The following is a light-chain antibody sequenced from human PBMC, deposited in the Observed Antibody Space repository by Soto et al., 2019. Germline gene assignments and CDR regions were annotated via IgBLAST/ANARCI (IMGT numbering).Light chain of an antibody. CDR1: QSVTSNY. CDR3: QQYTDWPLT. V-gene: IGKV3-20*01. CDR2: GVS. Sequence: EIVMTQSPATLSVSPGERATLSCRASQSVTSNYLAWYQQKPGQAPRIVIYGVSSRATGVPDRFSGSGSGTDFTLTISRLEPEDFAVYYCQQYTDWPLTFGQGTKVDIK. J-gene: IGKJ1*01.